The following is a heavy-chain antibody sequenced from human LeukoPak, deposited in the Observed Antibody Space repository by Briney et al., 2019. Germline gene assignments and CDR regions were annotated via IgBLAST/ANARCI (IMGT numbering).Heavy chain of an antibody. V-gene: IGHV4-61*02. J-gene: IGHJ6*03. D-gene: IGHD2-21*02. Sequence: PSETLSLTCTVSGGSISSGSYYWSWIRQPAGKGLEWIGRIYTSGSTNYNPSLKSRVTISVDTSKNQFSLKLSSVTAADTAVYYCARDAPRDLYYYYYYCMDVWGKGTTVTVSS. CDR1: GGSISSGSYY. CDR2: IYTSGST. CDR3: ARDAPRDLYYYYYYCMDV.